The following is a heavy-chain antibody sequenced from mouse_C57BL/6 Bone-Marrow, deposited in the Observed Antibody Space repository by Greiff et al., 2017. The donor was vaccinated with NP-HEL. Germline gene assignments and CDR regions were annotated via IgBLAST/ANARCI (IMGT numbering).Heavy chain of an antibody. D-gene: IGHD1-1*01. V-gene: IGHV1-19*01. CDR1: GYTFTDYY. CDR3: ARHYYGSSLAWFAY. J-gene: IGHJ3*01. Sequence: EVQLQQSGPVLVKPGASVKMSCKASGYTFTDYYMNWVKQSHGKSLEWIGVINPYNGGTSYNQKFQGKATLTVDKSSSTAYMELNSLTSEDSAVYYCARHYYGSSLAWFAYWGQGTLVTVSA. CDR2: INPYNGGT.